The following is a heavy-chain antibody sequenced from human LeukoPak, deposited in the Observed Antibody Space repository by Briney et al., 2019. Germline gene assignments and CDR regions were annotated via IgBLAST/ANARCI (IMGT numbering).Heavy chain of an antibody. CDR3: ARDRAVGAKGYYYYYMDV. CDR1: GGSISSGSYY. J-gene: IGHJ6*03. CDR2: IYTSGST. Sequence: PSQTLSLTCTVSGGSISSGSYYWSWIRQPAGKGLEWIGRIYTSGSTNYNPSLKSRVTISVDTSKNQFSLKLSSVTAADTAVYYCARDRAVGAKGYYYYYMDVWGKGTTVTISS. D-gene: IGHD1-26*01. V-gene: IGHV4-61*02.